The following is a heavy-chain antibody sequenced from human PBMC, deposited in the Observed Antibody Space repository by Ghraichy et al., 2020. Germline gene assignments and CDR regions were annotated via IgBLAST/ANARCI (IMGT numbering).Heavy chain of an antibody. CDR3: ATNSAWNYGY. J-gene: IGHJ4*02. D-gene: IGHD1-7*01. CDR2: INRDGNDK. Sequence: GESLNISCAASGFTFSSHWMSWVRQAPGKGLAWVANINRDGNDKYYMGSLRGRFTISRDNAKNSLYLQMNSLRSEDTAVYHCATNSAWNYGYWGQGTLVTVSS. CDR1: GFTFSSHW. V-gene: IGHV3-7*01.